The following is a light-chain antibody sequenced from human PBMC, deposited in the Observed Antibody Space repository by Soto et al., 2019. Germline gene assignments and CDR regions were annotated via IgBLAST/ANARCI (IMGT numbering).Light chain of an antibody. V-gene: IGKV2-30*01. J-gene: IGKJ5*01. CDR2: KVS. Sequence: DVVMTQSPLSLPVTLGQPASISCRSSQSLVYSDGNTYLNWFQQRSGQSPRRLIYKVSNRDSGVPDRFSGSGSGTDFTLKISRVEAEDVGVYYCMQSIQLPPTFGQGTRLET. CDR1: QSLVYSDGNTY. CDR3: MQSIQLPPT.